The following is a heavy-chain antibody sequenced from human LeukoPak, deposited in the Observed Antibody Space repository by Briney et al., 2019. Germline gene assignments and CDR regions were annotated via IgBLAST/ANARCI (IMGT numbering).Heavy chain of an antibody. V-gene: IGHV3-23*01. J-gene: IGHJ4*02. CDR3: AKDGLYFDGSTHIYYFDS. D-gene: IGHD3-9*01. CDR2: ITYNGAAT. Sequence: PGGSLRLSCAASGFSFGGYAMTWVRQAPGKGLEWVSSITYNGAATYYLDSVKARFTTSRDNSRSTLYLQMDSLTAEDTALYYCAKDGLYFDGSTHIYYFDSWGQGTLVAVSS. CDR1: GFSFGGYA.